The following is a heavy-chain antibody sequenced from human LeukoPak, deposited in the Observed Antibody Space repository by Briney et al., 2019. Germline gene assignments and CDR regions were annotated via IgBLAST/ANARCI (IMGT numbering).Heavy chain of an antibody. CDR2: ISYDGSNK. D-gene: IGHD3-3*01. V-gene: IGHV3-30-3*01. Sequence: GGSLRLSCAASGFTFSSYAMHWVRQAPGKGLEWVAVISYDGSNKYYADSVKVRFTISRDNSKNTLSLQMNSLIAEDTAVYYCAGARFLEWYRQAYYYYGMDVWGQGITVTVSS. CDR1: GFTFSSYA. J-gene: IGHJ6*02. CDR3: AGARFLEWYRQAYYYYGMDV.